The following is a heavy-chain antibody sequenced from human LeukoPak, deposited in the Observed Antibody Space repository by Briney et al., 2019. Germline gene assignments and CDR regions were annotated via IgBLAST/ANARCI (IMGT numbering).Heavy chain of an antibody. CDR3: ASGYCSGGSCYYHSYYYMDV. CDR1: GGTFSSYA. V-gene: IGHV1-69*06. CDR2: IIPIFGTA. Sequence: GASVKVSCKASGGTFSSYAISWVRQAPGQGLEWMGGIIPIFGTANYAQKFQGRVTITADKSTSTAYMELSSLRSEDTAVYYCASGYCSGGSCYYHSYYYMDVWGKGTTVTVSS. D-gene: IGHD2-15*01. J-gene: IGHJ6*03.